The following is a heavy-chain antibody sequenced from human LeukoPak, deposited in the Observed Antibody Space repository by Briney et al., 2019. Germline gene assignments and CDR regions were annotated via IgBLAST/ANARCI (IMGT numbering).Heavy chain of an antibody. V-gene: IGHV1-46*01. J-gene: IGHJ4*02. CDR3: ARGGDDFWSGYPIDDFDY. CDR1: GYTFTSYY. Sequence: ASVKVSCKASGYTFTSYYMHWVRQAPGQGLEWMGIINPSGGSTSHAQKFQGRVTMTRDTSTSTVYMELSSLRSEDTAVYYCARGGDDFWSGYPIDDFDYWGQGTLVTVSS. D-gene: IGHD3-3*01. CDR2: INPSGGST.